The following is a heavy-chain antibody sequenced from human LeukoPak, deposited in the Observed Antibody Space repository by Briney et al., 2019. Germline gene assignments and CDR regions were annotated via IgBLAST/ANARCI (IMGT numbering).Heavy chain of an antibody. CDR3: ASSYGMDV. Sequence: GGSPRLSCAASGFTFSDYWMHWVRQAPGKGLTWVSRINHGGSSTVYADSVKGRFTVSRGNAKNTLYLQMNSLRAEDTAVYYCASSYGMDVWGQGTTVTVSS. J-gene: IGHJ6*02. CDR2: INHGGSST. D-gene: IGHD3-16*01. CDR1: GFTFSDYW. V-gene: IGHV3-74*01.